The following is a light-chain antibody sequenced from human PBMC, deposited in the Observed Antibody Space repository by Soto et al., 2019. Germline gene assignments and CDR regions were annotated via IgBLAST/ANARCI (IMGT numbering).Light chain of an antibody. Sequence: EIVLTQSPATLSLSPGERATLSCRASQNVANYLDWYQQKPGQAPRLLIYESSNRATGIAARFSGSGSGTDFTLTISSLEPEDFAVYYCQQYGSSSRTFGQGTKVEIK. V-gene: IGKV3-11*01. CDR1: QNVANY. J-gene: IGKJ1*01. CDR2: ESS. CDR3: QQYGSSSRT.